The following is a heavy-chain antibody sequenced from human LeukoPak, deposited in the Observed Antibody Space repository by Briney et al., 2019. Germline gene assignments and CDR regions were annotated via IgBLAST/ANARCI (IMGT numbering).Heavy chain of an antibody. CDR3: AKDGIAVAGTAHQIDAFDI. Sequence: PGGSLRLSCSAFGFTFSSYAMGWVRQVPGEGLEWVSSITGSGGIGSGSITMYADSGKGRFTISRDNAKNTVYLQMNSLRAEDTAVYYCAKDGIAVAGTAHQIDAFDIWGQGTMVTVSS. CDR1: GFTFSSYA. D-gene: IGHD6-19*01. CDR2: ITGSGGIGSGSIT. V-gene: IGHV3-23*01. J-gene: IGHJ3*02.